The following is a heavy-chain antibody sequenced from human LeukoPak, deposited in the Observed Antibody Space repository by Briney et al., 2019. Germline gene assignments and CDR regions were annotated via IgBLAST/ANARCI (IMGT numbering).Heavy chain of an antibody. CDR2: FYSGGST. J-gene: IGHJ6*02. CDR1: GFTVSSNY. D-gene: IGHD2-2*01. V-gene: IGHV3-53*01. CDR3: ASSSTTYYYDMDV. Sequence: GGSLRLSCTSSGFTVSSNYMSWVRQAPGKGLEWVSVFYSGGSTDYADSVKGRFTISRDNSKNTLYLQMNSLRAEDTAVYYCASSSTTYYYDMDVWGQGTTVTVSS.